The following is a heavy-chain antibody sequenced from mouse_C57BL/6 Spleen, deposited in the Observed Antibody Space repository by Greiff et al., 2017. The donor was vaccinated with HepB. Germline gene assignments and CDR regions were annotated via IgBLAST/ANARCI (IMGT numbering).Heavy chain of an antibody. CDR1: GYTFTSYW. J-gene: IGHJ2*01. CDR2: IDPSDSYT. V-gene: IGHV1-69*01. Sequence: QVQLKQPGAELVMPGASVKLSCKASGYTFTSYWMHWVKQRPGQGLEWIGEIDPSDSYTNYNQKFKGKSTLTVDKSSSTAYMQLSSLTSEDSAVYYCARGRSLYFDYWGQGTTLTVSS. D-gene: IGHD1-1*01. CDR3: ARGRSLYFDY.